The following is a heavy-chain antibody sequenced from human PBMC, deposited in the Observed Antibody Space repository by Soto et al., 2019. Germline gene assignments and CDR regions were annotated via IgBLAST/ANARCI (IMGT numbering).Heavy chain of an antibody. V-gene: IGHV3-23*01. CDR3: AKDSNGDYDDSGGYYRLRDDY. Sequence: DVQLLESGGGLVQPGGSLRLSCAASGFTFSSYAMSWVRQAPGKGLEWVSAISGGGGRTYYANSVKGRFTISRDNSKNTLYLQLNSLRAEDTAVYYCAKDSNGDYDDSGGYYRLRDDYWGQGTLVTVSS. J-gene: IGHJ4*02. D-gene: IGHD3-22*01. CDR1: GFTFSSYA. CDR2: ISGGGGRT.